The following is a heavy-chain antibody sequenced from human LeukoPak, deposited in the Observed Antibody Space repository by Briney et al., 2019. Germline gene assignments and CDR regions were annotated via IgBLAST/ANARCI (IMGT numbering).Heavy chain of an antibody. D-gene: IGHD2-15*01. CDR3: ARDKEGGSNDH. CDR1: GFTFSSYW. V-gene: IGHV3-7*01. Sequence: GGSLRLSCAASGFTFSSYWMSWVRQAPGKGLEWVANIKQDGSEKYNVDSVKGRFTISRDNTKNLVYLQMSGLRADDTAIYYCARDKEGGSNDHWGQGTLVTVSS. J-gene: IGHJ4*02. CDR2: IKQDGSEK.